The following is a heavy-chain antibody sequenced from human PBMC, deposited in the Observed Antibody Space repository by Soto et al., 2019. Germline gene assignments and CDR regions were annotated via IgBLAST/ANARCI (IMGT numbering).Heavy chain of an antibody. CDR2: IDHDGPT. CDR3: VRDRHGDY. CDR1: GFIFSNYW. Sequence: EVQLVESGGGLVQPGGSLRLSCAGSGFIFSNYWMHWVRQAPGKGLEWVSRIDHDGPTDYADSVRGRFTVSRDNAESTLYLQMNSLRPEDTAVYYCVRDRHGDYWGQGTRVTVSS. V-gene: IGHV3-74*01. J-gene: IGHJ4*02.